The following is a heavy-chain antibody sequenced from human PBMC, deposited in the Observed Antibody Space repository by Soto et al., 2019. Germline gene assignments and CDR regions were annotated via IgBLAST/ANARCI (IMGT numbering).Heavy chain of an antibody. CDR2: ISSSSRVK. D-gene: IGHD3-10*01. Sequence: GGSLRLSCAASGFTFSSYAMSWVRQAPGKGLEWVSVISSSSRVKHYADSVKGRFTISRDNARNSVYLQMNSLRDDDTAVYFCARDYNGRSMDYWGQGTRVTVSS. CDR3: ARDYNGRSMDY. J-gene: IGHJ4*02. CDR1: GFTFSSYA. V-gene: IGHV3-48*02.